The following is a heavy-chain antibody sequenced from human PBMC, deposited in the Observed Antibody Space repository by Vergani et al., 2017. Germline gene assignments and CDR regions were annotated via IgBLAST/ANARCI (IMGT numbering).Heavy chain of an antibody. CDR1: GFTFSSYG. D-gene: IGHD2-2*02. V-gene: IGHV3-30*18. Sequence: QVQLVESGGGVVQPGRSLRLSCAASGFTFSSYGMHWVRQAPGKGLEWVAVISYDGSNKYYADSVKGRFTISRDNSKNTLYLQMNSLRVEDTAVYYCAKEIQKGXCSSTSCYRMGSYYYYYYMDVWGKGTTVTVSS. J-gene: IGHJ6*03. CDR2: ISYDGSNK. CDR3: AKEIQKGXCSSTSCYRMGSYYYYYYMDV.